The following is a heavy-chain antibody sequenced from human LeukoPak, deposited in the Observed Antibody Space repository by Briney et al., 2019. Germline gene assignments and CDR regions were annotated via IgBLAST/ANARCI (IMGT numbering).Heavy chain of an antibody. CDR1: GFTFSSYS. CDR2: ISSSSSTI. D-gene: IGHD6-13*01. J-gene: IGHJ4*02. Sequence: PGGSLRLSCAASGFTFSSYSMNWVRQAPGKGLEWVSYISSSSSTIYYADSVKGRFTISRDNAKNSLYLQMNSLRAEDTAVYYCARDSVAAAGTGSNWGQGTLVTVSS. CDR3: ARDSVAAAGTGSN. V-gene: IGHV3-48*01.